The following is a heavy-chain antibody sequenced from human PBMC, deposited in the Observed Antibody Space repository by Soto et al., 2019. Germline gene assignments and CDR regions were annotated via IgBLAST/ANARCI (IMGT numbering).Heavy chain of an antibody. CDR2: SRNKANSYST. CDR3: VHDFFGMND. D-gene: IGHD3-3*01. Sequence: VGSLRLSCAASGFTFTDDYMDWVRQTPGKGLEWVGRSRNKANSYSTEYAASVKGRFSISRDNSKNSLYLQMNSLKTEDTATYYCVHDFFGMNDWGRGTLVTVSS. CDR1: GFTFTDDY. J-gene: IGHJ4*02. V-gene: IGHV3-72*01.